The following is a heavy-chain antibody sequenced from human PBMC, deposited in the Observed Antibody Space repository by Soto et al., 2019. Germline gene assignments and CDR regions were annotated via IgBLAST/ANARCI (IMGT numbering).Heavy chain of an antibody. V-gene: IGHV4-34*01. CDR3: ASRGRAVARRGFSAEYFQH. Sequence: QVQLQQWGAGLLKPSETLSLTCAVYGGSFSGYYWSWIRQPPGKGLEWIGVINHSGSTNYNPSLKSRVTISVDTSKNQFSLKLSSVTAADTAVYYSASRGRAVARRGFSAEYFQHWGQGTLVTVSS. CDR1: GGSFSGYY. CDR2: INHSGST. J-gene: IGHJ1*01. D-gene: IGHD6-19*01.